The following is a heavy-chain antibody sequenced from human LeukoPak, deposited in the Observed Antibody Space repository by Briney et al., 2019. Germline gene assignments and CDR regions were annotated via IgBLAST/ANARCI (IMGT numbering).Heavy chain of an antibody. Sequence: PGGSLRLSCAASGFTFSNYAMSWVRQAPGKGLEWVSAISGSGGYTVHADSVKGRFTISRDNSKNTLYLQMNSLRVEDTAVYYCAKEGYYGSWSYYRRGFDYWGQGTLVTVSS. V-gene: IGHV3-23*01. J-gene: IGHJ4*02. CDR3: AKEGYYGSWSYYRRGFDY. CDR2: ISGSGGYT. CDR1: GFTFSNYA. D-gene: IGHD3-10*01.